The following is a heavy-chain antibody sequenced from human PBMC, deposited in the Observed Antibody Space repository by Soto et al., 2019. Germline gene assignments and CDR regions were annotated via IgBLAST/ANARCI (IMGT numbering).Heavy chain of an antibody. CDR3: ARGSPTTTPFDY. D-gene: IGHD1-1*01. CDR1: GYTFTDYY. V-gene: IGHV1-2*04. J-gene: IGHJ4*02. CDR2: INPNNGGT. Sequence: ASVKVSCKASGYTFTDYYMHWVRLAPGQGLEWMGWINPNNGGTSYAQKFEGWVTMTRDTSISTAYMEVRRLTSDDTAVYYCARGSPTTTPFDYWGQGTLVTVSS.